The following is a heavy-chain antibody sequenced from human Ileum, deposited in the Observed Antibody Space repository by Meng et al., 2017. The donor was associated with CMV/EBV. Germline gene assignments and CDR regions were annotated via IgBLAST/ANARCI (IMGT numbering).Heavy chain of an antibody. J-gene: IGHJ5*02. CDR1: GVTFSAYA. CDR2: IGVSDYST. V-gene: IGHV3-23*01. CDR3: AKGDGYNYDNWFDP. Sequence: SGVTFSAYAISWVRQAPGKGLEWVSGIGVSDYSTYYADSVKGRLTISRDDSKNTLYLQMNSLRAEDTAVYYCAKGDGYNYDNWFDPWGQGTLVTVSS. D-gene: IGHD5-24*01.